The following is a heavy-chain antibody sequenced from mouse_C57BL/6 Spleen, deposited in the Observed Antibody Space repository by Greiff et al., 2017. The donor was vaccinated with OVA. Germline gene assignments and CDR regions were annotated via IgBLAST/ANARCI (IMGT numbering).Heavy chain of an antibody. CDR1: GFSLTSYG. CDR2: IWSDGST. J-gene: IGHJ4*01. D-gene: IGHD2-10*02. V-gene: IGHV2-6-1*01. Sequence: QVQLKESGPGLVAPSQSLSITCTVSGFSLTSYGVHWVRQPPGKGLEWLVVIWSDGSTTYNSAPKSRLSISKDNSKSQVFLKMNSLQTDDTAMYYCARHKGYGLDAMDYWGQGTSVTVSS. CDR3: ARHKGYGLDAMDY.